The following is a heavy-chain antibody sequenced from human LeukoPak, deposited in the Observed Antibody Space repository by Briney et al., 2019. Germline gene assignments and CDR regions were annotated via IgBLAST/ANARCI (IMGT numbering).Heavy chain of an antibody. Sequence: SETLSLTCTVSGGSISSGSYYWGWIRQPPGKGLEWIGNIYYTGSTSYNPSLKSRVTMSVDTSKNQFSLKLKSVTTADTAVYYCARRRFSSSWRDYWGQGTLVTVSS. D-gene: IGHD6-13*01. CDR2: IYYTGST. J-gene: IGHJ4*02. CDR3: ARRRFSSSWRDY. V-gene: IGHV4-39*01. CDR1: GGSISSGSYY.